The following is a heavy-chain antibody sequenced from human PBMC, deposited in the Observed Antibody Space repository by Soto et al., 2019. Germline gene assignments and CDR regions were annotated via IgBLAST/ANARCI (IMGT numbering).Heavy chain of an antibody. CDR1: GFTFGDYA. CDR3: TRDQPITP. Sequence: LRLSCTAAGFTFGDYAMSWVRQAPGKGLEWVGFIRSKASGGTSEYAASVKGRFTFSRDDSKRIAYLQMNSLKTEDTAVYYCTRDQPITPWGQGTMVTVSS. D-gene: IGHD3-10*01. CDR2: IRSKASGGTS. V-gene: IGHV3-49*04. J-gene: IGHJ3*01.